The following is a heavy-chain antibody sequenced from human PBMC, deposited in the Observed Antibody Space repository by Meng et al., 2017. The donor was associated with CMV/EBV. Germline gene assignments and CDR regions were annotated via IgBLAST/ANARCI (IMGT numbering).Heavy chain of an antibody. D-gene: IGHD6-6*01. CDR3: ARVGPIIAARPGAFDI. CDR2: IYSGGST. Sequence: GGSLRPSCPASGFTVSSNYRSWVRQAPGKGLEWVSVIYSGGSTYYADSVKGRFTIPRDNSKNTLYLQMNSLRAENTAVYYCARVGPIIAARPGAFDIWGQGTMVTVSS. CDR1: GFTVSSNY. J-gene: IGHJ3*02. V-gene: IGHV3-53*01.